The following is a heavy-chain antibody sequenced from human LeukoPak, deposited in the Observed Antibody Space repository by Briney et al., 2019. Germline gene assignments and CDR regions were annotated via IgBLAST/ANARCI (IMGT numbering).Heavy chain of an antibody. V-gene: IGHV3-23*01. CDR1: GFTFSSYA. J-gene: IGHJ4*02. CDR3: AKRGAGYYFDY. Sequence: GGSLRLSCAASGFTFSSYAMSWVRQAPGKGLEWVSSITDSGGGTFYADSVKGRFTISRDNSKNTPFLQLNSLRAEDTAVYYCAKRGAGYYFDYWGQGTLVTVSS. D-gene: IGHD3-10*01. CDR2: ITDSGGGT.